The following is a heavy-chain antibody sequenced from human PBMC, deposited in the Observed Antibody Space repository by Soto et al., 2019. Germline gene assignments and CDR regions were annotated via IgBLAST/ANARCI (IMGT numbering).Heavy chain of an antibody. V-gene: IGHV4-30-2*01. J-gene: IGHJ5*02. D-gene: IGHD3-10*01. Sequence: PSETLSLTCAVSGGSISSGGYSWSWIRQPPGKGLEWIGYIYHSGSTYYNPSLKSRVTISVDRSKNQFSLTLSSVTAADTAVYYCARDMLRGGSWFDPWGQGTLVTVSS. CDR1: GGSISSGGYS. CDR3: ARDMLRGGSWFDP. CDR2: IYHSGST.